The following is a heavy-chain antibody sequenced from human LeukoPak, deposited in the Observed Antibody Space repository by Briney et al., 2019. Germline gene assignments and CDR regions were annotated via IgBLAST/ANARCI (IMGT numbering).Heavy chain of an antibody. D-gene: IGHD5-18*01. V-gene: IGHV4-4*02. CDR3: ARNGGYDQDV. Sequence: PSGTLSLTCVVSRGSININNCYSWVRQSPGKGLEWIGEVCPRGGINYNPSLKTRVSISPDRSRNQFSLTMISLTAADTAVYYCARNGGYDQDVWGQGITVSVSS. CDR1: RGSININNC. CDR2: VCPRGGI. J-gene: IGHJ6*02.